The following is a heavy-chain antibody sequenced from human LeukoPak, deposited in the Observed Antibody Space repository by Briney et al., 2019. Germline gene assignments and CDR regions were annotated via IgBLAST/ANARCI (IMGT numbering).Heavy chain of an antibody. V-gene: IGHV4-34*01. Sequence: TSETLSLTCAVYGGSFSGYSWSWIRQPPGKGLEWIGEIYHSGSANYNPSLKSRVTISVDTSKNQFSLKLSSVTAADTAVYYCARGQRNSDGAYVSALPPSSSPSGMDVWGQGTTVAVSS. D-gene: IGHD4-17*01. CDR2: IYHSGSA. CDR1: GGSFSGYS. CDR3: ARGQRNSDGAYVSALPPSSSPSGMDV. J-gene: IGHJ6*02.